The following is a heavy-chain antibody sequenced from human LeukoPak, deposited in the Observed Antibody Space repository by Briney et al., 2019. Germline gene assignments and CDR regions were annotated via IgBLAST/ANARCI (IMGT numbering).Heavy chain of an antibody. J-gene: IGHJ6*03. CDR3: ARDGVDIVATISDGFYYYYYMDV. D-gene: IGHD5-12*01. CDR2: ISSSSSYI. CDR1: GITFSSYS. V-gene: IGHV3-21*01. Sequence: GGSLRLSCAASGITFSSYSMNWVRQAPGKGLEWVSSISSSSSYIYYADSVKGRFTISRDNAKNSLYLQMNSLRAEDTAVYYCARDGVDIVATISDGFYYYYYMDVWGKGTTVTVSS.